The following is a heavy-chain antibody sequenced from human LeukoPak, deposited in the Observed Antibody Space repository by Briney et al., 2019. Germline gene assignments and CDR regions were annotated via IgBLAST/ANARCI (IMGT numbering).Heavy chain of an antibody. Sequence: GGSLRLSCAASGFTFSSYSMNWVRQAPGKGLEWVSSISSSSSYIYYADSVKGRFTISRDNAKNSLYLQMNSLRAEDTAVYYCARVLAAAGGYYFDYWGQGTLVTVSS. CDR3: ARVLAAAGGYYFDY. D-gene: IGHD6-13*01. CDR2: ISSSSSYI. V-gene: IGHV3-21*01. CDR1: GFTFSSYS. J-gene: IGHJ4*02.